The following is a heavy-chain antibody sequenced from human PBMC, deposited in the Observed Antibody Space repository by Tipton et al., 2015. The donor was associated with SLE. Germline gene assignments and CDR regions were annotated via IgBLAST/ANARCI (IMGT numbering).Heavy chain of an antibody. J-gene: IGHJ2*01. CDR3: ARLVTSSWYWYFDL. V-gene: IGHV4-61*02. Sequence: TLSLTCNVSSGSISSGSYYWTWIRQPAGKGLEWIGRIYSRGSTNYNPSLMSRVTISVDTSKNQFSLKLSSVTAADTAVFYCARLVTSSWYWYFDLWGRGTLVTVSS. CDR2: IYSRGST. CDR1: SGSISSGSYY. D-gene: IGHD6-13*01.